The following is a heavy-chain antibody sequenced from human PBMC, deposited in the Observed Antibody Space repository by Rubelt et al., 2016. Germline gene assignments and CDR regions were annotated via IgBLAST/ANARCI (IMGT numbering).Heavy chain of an antibody. D-gene: IGHD3-22*01. CDR2: INPSGGST. CDR3: VSSGYYVDDAFDI. Sequence: GYTFTSYYMHWVRQAPGQGLEWMGIINPSGGSTSYAQKFQGRVTMTRDTSTSTVYMELSSLRSEDTAVYYCVSSGYYVDDAFDIWGQGTMVTVSS. V-gene: IGHV1-46*03. CDR1: GYTFTSYY. J-gene: IGHJ3*02.